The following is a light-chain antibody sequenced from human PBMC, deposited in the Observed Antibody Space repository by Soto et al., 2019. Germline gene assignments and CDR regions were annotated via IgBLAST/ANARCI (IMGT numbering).Light chain of an antibody. CDR3: QRRRVWPVT. J-gene: IGKJ4*01. CDR1: QSVNNY. V-gene: IGKV3-11*01. Sequence: VLTQSPAILSLSPGETATLFCRASQSVNNYLAWYQQRPGQAPRLVIYDSSRRATGIPARFSASGPGTDFTLTISSLDPEDFAVYYCQRRRVWPVTFGGGTNVDLK. CDR2: DSS.